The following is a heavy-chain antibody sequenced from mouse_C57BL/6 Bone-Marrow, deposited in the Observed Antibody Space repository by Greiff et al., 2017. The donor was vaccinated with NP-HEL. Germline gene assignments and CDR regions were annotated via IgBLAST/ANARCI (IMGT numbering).Heavy chain of an antibody. CDR3: ARSPYDGYSYYFDY. V-gene: IGHV1-18*01. CDR2: INPNNGGT. J-gene: IGHJ2*01. Sequence: EVQLQQSGPELVKPGASVKIPCKASGYTFTDYNMDWVKQSHGKSLEWIGDINPNNGGTIYNQKFKGKATLTVDKSSSTAYMELRSLTSEDTAVYYCARSPYDGYSYYFDYWGQGTTLTVSS. D-gene: IGHD2-3*01. CDR1: GYTFTDYN.